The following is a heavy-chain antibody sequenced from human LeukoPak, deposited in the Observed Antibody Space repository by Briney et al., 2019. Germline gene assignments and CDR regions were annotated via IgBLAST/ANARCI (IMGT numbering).Heavy chain of an antibody. J-gene: IGHJ4*02. CDR3: AREDSGWYVDY. CDR2: INPNSGGT. D-gene: IGHD6-19*01. Sequence: ASVTVSCKASGYTFSDYYMHWVRQAPGQGLEWMGWINPNSGGTNYAQKFEGRVTMTRDTSITTAYMELSRLTSDDTAVYYCAREDSGWYVDYWGQGTLVTVSS. CDR1: GYTFSDYY. V-gene: IGHV1-2*02.